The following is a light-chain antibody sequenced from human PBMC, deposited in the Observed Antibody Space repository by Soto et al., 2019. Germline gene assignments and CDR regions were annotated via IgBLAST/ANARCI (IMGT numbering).Light chain of an antibody. V-gene: IGKV3-20*01. J-gene: IGKJ2*01. CDR2: GAS. Sequence: EIVLTQSPGTLSLSPGERATLSCRASQSVSSSYLAWYQQKPGQAPRLLIYGASSRATGIPDRFSGSGSGKDFTLTISRLEPEDFAVYYCQQHGSSPPYTFGQGTQL. CDR3: QQHGSSPPYT. CDR1: QSVSSSY.